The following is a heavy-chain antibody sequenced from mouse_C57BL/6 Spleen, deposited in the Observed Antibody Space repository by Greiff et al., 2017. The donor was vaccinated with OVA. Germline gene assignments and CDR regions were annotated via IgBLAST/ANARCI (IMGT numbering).Heavy chain of an antibody. CDR1: GYTFTSYW. CDR3: ARSITTVVATAPFDY. D-gene: IGHD1-1*01. V-gene: IGHV1-7*01. Sequence: QVHVKQSGAELAKPGASVKLSCKASGYTFTSYWMHWVKQRPGQGLEWIGYINPSSGYTKYNQKFKDKATLTADKSSSTAYMQLSSLTYEDSAVYYGARSITTVVATAPFDYWGQGTTRTVSS. CDR2: INPSSGYT. J-gene: IGHJ2*01.